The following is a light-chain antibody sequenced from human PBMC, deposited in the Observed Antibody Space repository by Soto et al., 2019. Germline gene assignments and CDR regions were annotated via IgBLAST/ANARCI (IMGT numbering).Light chain of an antibody. J-gene: IGKJ5*01. V-gene: IGKV1-5*03. CDR1: QTISSW. CDR3: QQYNSYSYT. CDR2: KAS. Sequence: DIQITQSSFTPSWSVGDRVTITCRASQTISSWLAWYQQKPGKAPKLLIYKASTLKSGVPSRFSGSGSGTEFTLTITSLQPDDFATYYCQQYNSYSYTFGQGTRLEIK.